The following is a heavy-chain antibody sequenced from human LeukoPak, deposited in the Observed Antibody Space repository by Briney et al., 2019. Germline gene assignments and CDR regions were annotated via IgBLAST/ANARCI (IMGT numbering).Heavy chain of an antibody. V-gene: IGHV3-23*01. CDR2: ISPSGDIT. Sequence: GGSLRLSCAVSGFTVSNNYMSWVRQAPGKGLEWVSGISPSGDITYYADSVKGRFTISRDNSKNTLYLQVISLTAEDTAVYYCAKDDAWLRFGEWSQGTLVTVSS. CDR3: AKDDAWLRFGE. J-gene: IGHJ4*02. CDR1: GFTVSNNY. D-gene: IGHD5-12*01.